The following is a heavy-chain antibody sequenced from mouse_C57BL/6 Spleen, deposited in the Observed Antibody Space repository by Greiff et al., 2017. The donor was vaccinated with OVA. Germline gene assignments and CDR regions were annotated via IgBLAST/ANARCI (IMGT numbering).Heavy chain of an antibody. CDR2: IYPGNSDT. CDR3: TSGDWERVH. CDR1: GYTFTSYW. D-gene: IGHD4-1*01. Sequence: VQLQQSGTVLARPGASVKMSCKTSGYTFTSYWMHWVKQRPGQGLEWIGAIYPGNSDTSYNQKFKGKANLTAVTSASTAYMERSSLTNEDSAVYYCTSGDWERVHWGQGTTLTVSS. J-gene: IGHJ2*01. V-gene: IGHV1-5*01.